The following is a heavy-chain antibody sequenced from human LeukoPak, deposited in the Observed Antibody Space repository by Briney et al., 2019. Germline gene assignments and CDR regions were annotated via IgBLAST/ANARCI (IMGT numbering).Heavy chain of an antibody. Sequence: ASVKVSCKASGYTFTDYYLHWVRQAPGQGLEWMGWINPNSGDTKYAQNFQGRVTMTGDTSISTGDMELSGLTSGDTAVYYCARDIWNLRLIYYWGQGTLVTVSS. CDR1: GYTFTDYY. CDR3: ARDIWNLRLIYY. J-gene: IGHJ4*02. V-gene: IGHV1-2*02. D-gene: IGHD3-16*01. CDR2: INPNSGDT.